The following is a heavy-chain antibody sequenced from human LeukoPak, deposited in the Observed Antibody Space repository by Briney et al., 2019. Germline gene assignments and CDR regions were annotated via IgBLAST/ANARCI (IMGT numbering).Heavy chain of an antibody. CDR2: IYRSGST. CDR1: GYSISSGYY. CDR3: AGEGRRWAMIDDRDY. D-gene: IGHD3-22*01. J-gene: IGHJ4*02. V-gene: IGHV4-38-2*01. Sequence: PSETLSLTCAVSGYSISSGYYWGWIRQPPGKGLEWIGSIYRSGSTYYNPSLKSRVTISVDTSKNQFSLKLSSVTAADTAVYYCAGEGRRWAMIDDRDYWGQGTLVTVSS.